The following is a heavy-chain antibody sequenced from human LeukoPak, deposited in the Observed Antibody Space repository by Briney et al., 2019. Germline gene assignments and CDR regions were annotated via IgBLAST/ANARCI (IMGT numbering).Heavy chain of an antibody. J-gene: IGHJ5*02. D-gene: IGHD6-13*01. CDR3: AKDGEIARPFDP. Sequence: QPGGSLRLSCAGSGFSFSSNTMSWVRQAPGRGLEWVSAISNNGGRTDYADSVKGRFTISRYNSKNTLYLQMTSLRAEDTAVYYCAKDGEIARPFDPWGQGTLVTVSS. CDR2: ISNNGGRT. CDR1: GFSFSSNT. V-gene: IGHV3-23*01.